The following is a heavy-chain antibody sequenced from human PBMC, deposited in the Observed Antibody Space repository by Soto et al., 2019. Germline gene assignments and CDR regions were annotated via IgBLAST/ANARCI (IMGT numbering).Heavy chain of an antibody. Sequence: EVQLVESGGGLVKPGGSLRLSCAASGFIFSSYSMNWVRQAPGKGLEWVSSISSSSNYIYYADSVKGRFTISRDNAKKSLYLQMNSLRAEDTAVYYCARVGEYCGGDCYSAYWGQGTLVTVSS. D-gene: IGHD2-21*02. J-gene: IGHJ4*02. CDR3: ARVGEYCGGDCYSAY. V-gene: IGHV3-21*01. CDR2: ISSSSNYI. CDR1: GFIFSSYS.